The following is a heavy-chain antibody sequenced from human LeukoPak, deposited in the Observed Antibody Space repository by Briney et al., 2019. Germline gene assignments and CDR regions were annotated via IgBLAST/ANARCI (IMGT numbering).Heavy chain of an antibody. CDR3: ARQGRATVVMYMDD. V-gene: IGHV4-39*01. J-gene: IGHJ6*03. Sequence: PSETLSLTCSVSGGSISSSSDNWGWIRQPPGKGLEWIGSIYYTVITYYNPSLMSRVTMSVDTSKNQFSLRLTSVTAADTAMYYCARQGRATVVMYMDDWGKGTTVTASS. CDR2: IYYTVIT. D-gene: IGHD4-23*01. CDR1: GGSISSSSDN.